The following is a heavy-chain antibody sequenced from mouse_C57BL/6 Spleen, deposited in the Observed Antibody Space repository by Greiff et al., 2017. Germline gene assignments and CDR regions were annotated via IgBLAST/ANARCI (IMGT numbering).Heavy chain of an antibody. CDR3: ARKVYKSKRYFDV. D-gene: IGHD1-3*01. J-gene: IGHJ1*03. CDR2: IDPSDSYT. Sequence: QVQLQQPGAELVKPGASVKLSCKASGYTFTSYWMQWVKQRPGQGLEWIGEIDPSDSYTNYNQKFKGKATLTVDTSSSTAYMQLSSLTSEDSAVYYCARKVYKSKRYFDVWGTGTTVTVSS. CDR1: GYTFTSYW. V-gene: IGHV1-50*01.